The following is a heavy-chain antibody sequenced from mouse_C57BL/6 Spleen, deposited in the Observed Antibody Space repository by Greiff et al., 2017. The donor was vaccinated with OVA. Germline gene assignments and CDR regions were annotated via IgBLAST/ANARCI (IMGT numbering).Heavy chain of an antibody. CDR2: IYPSDSET. CDR1: GYTFTSYW. D-gene: IGHD1-1*01. J-gene: IGHJ2*01. CDR3: ERENYGSCDY. V-gene: IGHV1-61*01. Sequence: QVQLQQPGAELVRPGSSVKLSCKASGYTFTSYWMDWVKQRPGQGLEWIGNIYPSDSETHYNQKFKDKATLTVDKSSSTAYMQLSSLTSEDAAVDYCERENYGSCDYWGQGTTLTVSS.